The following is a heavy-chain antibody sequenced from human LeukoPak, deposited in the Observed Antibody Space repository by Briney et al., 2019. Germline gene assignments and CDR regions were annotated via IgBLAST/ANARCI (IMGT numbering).Heavy chain of an antibody. V-gene: IGHV4-38-2*02. CDR2: IYHSGST. J-gene: IGHJ4*02. CDR3: ARDVGTALVTGDY. D-gene: IGHD5-18*01. Sequence: PSETLSLTCTVSGYSISSGYYRGWIRPPPGKGLEWIGSIYHSGSTYYNPSLKSRVTISVDTSKNQFSLKLSSVTAADTAVYYCARDVGTALVTGDYWGQGTLVTVSS. CDR1: GYSISSGYY.